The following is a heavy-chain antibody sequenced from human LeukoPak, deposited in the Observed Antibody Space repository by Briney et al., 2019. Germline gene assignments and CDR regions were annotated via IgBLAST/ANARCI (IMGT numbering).Heavy chain of an antibody. CDR1: GYTFTSYD. D-gene: IGHD2-15*01. V-gene: IGHV1-8*03. CDR2: MNPNSGNT. Sequence: ASVKVSCKASGYTFTSYDINWVRQATGQGLEWMGWMNPNSGNTGYAQKFQGRVTITRNTSISTAYMELSSLRSEDTAVYYCARLRIYCSGGSCYNNWFDPWGQETLVTVSS. J-gene: IGHJ5*02. CDR3: ARLRIYCSGGSCYNNWFDP.